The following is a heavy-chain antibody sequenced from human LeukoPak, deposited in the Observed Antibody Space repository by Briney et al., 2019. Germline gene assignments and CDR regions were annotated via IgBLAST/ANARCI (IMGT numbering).Heavy chain of an antibody. J-gene: IGHJ3*02. CDR1: GFKFDDYG. D-gene: IGHD3-10*01. CDR2: ISGSGGGT. V-gene: IGHV3-23*01. CDR3: ARRGHHDAFDI. Sequence: QSGGSLRLSCTASGFKFDDYGMTWVRHAPGKGLEWVSGISGSGGGTYYADSVKGRFTISRDNSKNTLYLQMNSLRAEDTAVYYCARRGHHDAFDIWGQGTMVTVSS.